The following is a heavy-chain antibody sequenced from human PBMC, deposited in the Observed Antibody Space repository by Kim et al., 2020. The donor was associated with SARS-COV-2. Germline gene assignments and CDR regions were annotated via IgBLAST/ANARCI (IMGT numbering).Heavy chain of an antibody. CDR1: GFTFSSYA. D-gene: IGHD3-10*01. CDR2: ISGSGGST. Sequence: GGSLRLSCAASGFTFSSYAMSWVRQAPGKGLEWVSAISGSGGSTYYADSVKGRFTISRDNSKNTLYLQMNSLRAEDTAVYYCAKGVLLWFGELFRKPPGGMDVWGKGTTVTVSS. CDR3: AKGVLLWFGELFRKPPGGMDV. J-gene: IGHJ6*04. V-gene: IGHV3-23*01.